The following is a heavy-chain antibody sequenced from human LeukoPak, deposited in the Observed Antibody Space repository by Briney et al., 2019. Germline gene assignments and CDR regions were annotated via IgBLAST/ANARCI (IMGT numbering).Heavy chain of an antibody. CDR3: ASKQAADSGGRDLDY. CDR1: GLTFTNYH. Sequence: GGSLRLSCAVSGLTFTNYHMTWVRQAPGKGLEWVSSVSASNGGTYYADTVKGRVTISRDNSKNTLYLQMNSLRVEDTAVYYCASKQAADSGGRDLDYWGQGTLATVSS. CDR2: VSASNGGT. J-gene: IGHJ4*02. V-gene: IGHV3-23*01. D-gene: IGHD6-13*01.